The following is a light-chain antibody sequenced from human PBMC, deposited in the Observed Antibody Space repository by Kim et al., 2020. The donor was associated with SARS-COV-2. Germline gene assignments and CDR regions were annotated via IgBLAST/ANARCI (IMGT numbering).Light chain of an antibody. CDR1: SPNIGSNL. CDR3: ATWDSSVDGAV. V-gene: IGLV1-44*01. CDR2: GND. J-gene: IGLJ2*01. Sequence: ELTQPPSASGTPGQRVTISCSGSSPNIGSNLVDWYRQLPGTAPAVVIYGNDQRPSGVPDRFSGSKSGSSASLAISGLQSEDEADYFCATWDSSVDGAVFGGGTQLTVL.